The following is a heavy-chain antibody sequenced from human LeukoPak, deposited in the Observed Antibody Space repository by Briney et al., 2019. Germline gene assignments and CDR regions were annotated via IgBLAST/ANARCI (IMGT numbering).Heavy chain of an antibody. J-gene: IGHJ6*02. CDR3: AKDQKDDTDCYYYGMDV. CDR2: ISYDGSNK. CDR1: GFTFSSYG. V-gene: IGHV3-30*18. D-gene: IGHD3-22*01. Sequence: GGSLRLSCAASGFTFSSYGMHWVRQAPGKGLEWVAVISYDGSNKYYADSVKGRFTISRDNSKNTLYLQMNSLRAEDTAVYYCAKDQKDDTDCYYYGMDVWGQGTTVTVSS.